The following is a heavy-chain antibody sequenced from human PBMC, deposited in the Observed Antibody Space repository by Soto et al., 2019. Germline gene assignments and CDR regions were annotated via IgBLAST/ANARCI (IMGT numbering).Heavy chain of an antibody. CDR1: GDSFNDYY. J-gene: IGHJ6*03. V-gene: IGHV1-2*04. CDR3: VRESGGATATLDYYYFYMDV. D-gene: IGHD5-12*01. CDR2: INPNGGVT. Sequence: QVQLVQSGAEVRKPGASVTVSCRSSGDSFNDYYIHWVRQAPGQGFEWMGWINPNGGVTKYAQKCQGWVSMTRDTSIRTVYMQLSRLRSDDTAVYYCVRESGGATATLDYYYFYMDVWGTGTTVTVSS.